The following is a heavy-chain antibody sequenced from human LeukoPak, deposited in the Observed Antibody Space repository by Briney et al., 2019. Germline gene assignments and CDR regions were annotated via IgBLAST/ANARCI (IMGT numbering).Heavy chain of an antibody. Sequence: QPGRSLRLSCAASGFTFSSYDMHWLRQAPGKGLEWVAVISYDGSNKYYADSVKGRFTISRDNSKNTLYLQMNSLRAEDTAVYYCAKDTQPKRITIFGVVNFDYNRMDVWGQGTTVTVS. J-gene: IGHJ6*02. CDR3: AKDTQPKRITIFGVVNFDYNRMDV. V-gene: IGHV3-30-3*02. CDR1: GFTFSSYD. D-gene: IGHD3-3*01. CDR2: ISYDGSNK.